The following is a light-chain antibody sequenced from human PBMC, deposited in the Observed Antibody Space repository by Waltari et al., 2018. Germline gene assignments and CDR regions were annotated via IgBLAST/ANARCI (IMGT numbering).Light chain of an antibody. CDR3: STWDDSLNGVV. J-gene: IGLJ2*01. CDR1: KSIIQANT. CDR2: DTY. V-gene: IGLV1-44*01. Sequence: QSVLAQPPSASGTPGQRVTISCSGIKSIIQANTVNWYQQVPGTAPKLLIYDTYQRPSGVPDRFSGSKSGSSASLAISGLQSEDEADYFCSTWDDSLNGVVFGGGTRLTVL.